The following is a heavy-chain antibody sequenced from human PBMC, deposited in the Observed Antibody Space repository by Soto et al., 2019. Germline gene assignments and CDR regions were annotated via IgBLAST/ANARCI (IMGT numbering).Heavy chain of an antibody. V-gene: IGHV1-18*01. D-gene: IGHD4-17*01. Sequence: QAQLVQSGPEVKEPGASVKVSCKASGYTFSSRGIYWVRQAPGQGLEWMGWISPHNAKTHYAQSLQGRVTLTTDTTTSTAYMDLRSLRSDDTAVYYCVGEAGDYGWYFDLWGRGTPVTVSS. CDR1: GYTFSSRG. CDR3: VGEAGDYGWYFDL. CDR2: ISPHNAKT. J-gene: IGHJ2*01.